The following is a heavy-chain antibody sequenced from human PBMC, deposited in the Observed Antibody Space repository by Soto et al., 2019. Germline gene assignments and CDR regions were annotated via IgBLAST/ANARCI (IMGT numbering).Heavy chain of an antibody. CDR2: IVVGSGNT. CDR3: AADSVVITKEGYYYYYYGMDV. CDR1: GFTFTSSA. V-gene: IGHV1-58*02. Sequence: SVKVSCKASGFTFTSSAMQWVRQARGQRLEWIGWIVVGSGNTNYAQKFQERVTITRDMSTSTAYMELSSLRSEDTAVYYCAADSVVITKEGYYYYYYGMDVWGQGTTVTVSS. D-gene: IGHD3-22*01. J-gene: IGHJ6*02.